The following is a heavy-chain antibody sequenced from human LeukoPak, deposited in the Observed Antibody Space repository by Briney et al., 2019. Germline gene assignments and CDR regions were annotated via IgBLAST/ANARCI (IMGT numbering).Heavy chain of an antibody. CDR2: IYSGGST. CDR1: GFIVSSNY. V-gene: IGHV3-53*04. Sequence: GGPLRLSCAASGFIVSSNYISWVRQAPGKGLQWVSVIYSGGSTFYADSVKGRFTISRHDSKNTVYLQMNSLRTEDTAVYYCAKSRSSLGPSSLDYWGQGALVTVSS. D-gene: IGHD6-6*01. CDR3: AKSRSSLGPSSLDY. J-gene: IGHJ4*02.